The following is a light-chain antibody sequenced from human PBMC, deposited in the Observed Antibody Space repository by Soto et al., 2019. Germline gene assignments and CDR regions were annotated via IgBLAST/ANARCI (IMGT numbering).Light chain of an antibody. Sequence: DIQMIQSPSSLSASVGDRVTITCQASQEISNYLNWDQQKPGKAPKLLIYDASNLEREVPSRFSGRGSGTDFTFTISSLQPEDFATYYCQQYDDLPRTFGRGTKVEIK. CDR3: QQYDDLPRT. CDR2: DAS. J-gene: IGKJ1*01. V-gene: IGKV1-33*01. CDR1: QEISNY.